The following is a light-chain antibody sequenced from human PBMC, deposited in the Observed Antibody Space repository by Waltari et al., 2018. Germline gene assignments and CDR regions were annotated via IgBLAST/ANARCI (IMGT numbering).Light chain of an antibody. CDR2: QDT. CDR1: KLGDRY. CDR3: QAWDSSTVV. V-gene: IGLV3-1*01. Sequence: SYELTQPPSVSVSPGQTAIITCSGDKLGDRYVCWYQHKSGQSPVLVIYQDTKRPSGIPERFSGSNSGNRATLTISGTQAMDEADYHCQAWDSSTVVFGGGTKLTVL. J-gene: IGLJ2*01.